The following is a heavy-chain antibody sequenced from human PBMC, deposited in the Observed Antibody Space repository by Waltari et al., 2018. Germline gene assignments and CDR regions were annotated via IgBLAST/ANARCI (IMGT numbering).Heavy chain of an antibody. CDR2: TNPNSGNT. D-gene: IGHD3-22*01. V-gene: IGHV1-8*03. J-gene: IGHJ6*03. CDR3: ARGLYYYDSSGYYYMDV. CDR1: GYTFTSYD. Sequence: QVQLVQSGAEVKKPGASVKVSCKASGYTFTSYDINWVRQATGQGLEWMGWTNPNSGNTGYAQKFQGRVTITRNTSISTAYMELSSLRSEDTAVYYCARGLYYYDSSGYYYMDVWGKGTTVTVSS.